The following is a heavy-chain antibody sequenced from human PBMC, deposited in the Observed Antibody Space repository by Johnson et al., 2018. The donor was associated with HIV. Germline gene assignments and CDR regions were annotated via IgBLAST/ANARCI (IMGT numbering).Heavy chain of an antibody. J-gene: IGHJ3*02. CDR1: GFSFSSYA. Sequence: QVQLVESGGGVVQPGRSLRLSCAASGFSFSSYAMHWVRQAPGKGLEWVAVISYDGSNKYYADSVKDRFTISRDNSKNTLCLQMNSLRPEDTAVFYCARGKSVAARIGAFDIWGQGTMVTVSS. D-gene: IGHD6-6*01. V-gene: IGHV3-30-3*01. CDR2: ISYDGSNK. CDR3: ARGKSVAARIGAFDI.